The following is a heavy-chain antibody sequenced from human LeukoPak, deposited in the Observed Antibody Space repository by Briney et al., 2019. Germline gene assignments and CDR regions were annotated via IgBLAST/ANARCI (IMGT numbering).Heavy chain of an antibody. CDR1: GFTFSSYT. D-gene: IGHD3-16*01. J-gene: IGHJ4*02. V-gene: IGHV3-23*01. Sequence: GGSLRLSCAASGFTFSSYTMNWIRQAPVKGLEWVSAISGDGTRTYYADSVKGRFTISRDNSKNTLYLEMSSLRVEDTAIYYCAKWPEGAMDYFDYWGQGTLVTVSS. CDR2: ISGDGTRT. CDR3: AKWPEGAMDYFDY.